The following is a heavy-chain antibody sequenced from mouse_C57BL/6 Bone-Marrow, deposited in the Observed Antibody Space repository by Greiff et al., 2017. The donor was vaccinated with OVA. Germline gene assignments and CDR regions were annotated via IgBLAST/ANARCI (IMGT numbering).Heavy chain of an antibody. CDR3: ARWGDYDGPGDY. Sequence: QVQLQQSGAELVRPGASVKLSCTASGYTFTDYYINWVKQRPGQGLEWIARIYPGSGNTYYNEKFKGKATLTAEKSSSTAYMQLSSLTSEDSAVYFCARWGDYDGPGDYWGQGTSVTVSS. CDR2: IYPGSGNT. D-gene: IGHD2-4*01. V-gene: IGHV1-76*01. J-gene: IGHJ4*01. CDR1: GYTFTDYY.